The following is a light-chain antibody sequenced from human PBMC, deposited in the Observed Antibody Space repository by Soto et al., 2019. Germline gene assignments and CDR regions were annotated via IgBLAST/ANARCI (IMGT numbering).Light chain of an antibody. CDR1: QSAGNF. CDR3: QHYNNWPPWT. CDR2: GAS. J-gene: IGKJ1*01. Sequence: EIVRTHSPSTLSVSPLETASLSFMASQSAGNFLAWYQQKPGQAPRLLIYGASIRATGIPARFSGSGSGTEFTLTISSLQSEDFAVYYCQHYNNWPPWTFGQGTKVDIK. V-gene: IGKV3-15*01.